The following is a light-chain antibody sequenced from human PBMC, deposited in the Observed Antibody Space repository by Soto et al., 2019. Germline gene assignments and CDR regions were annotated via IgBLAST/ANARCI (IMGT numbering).Light chain of an antibody. Sequence: SYELTQPPSVSVAPGQTARITCGGSNSGSKSVHWYQQKPGQAPMMVVCANSDRPSGIPERFSGSNSANTATLTISRVEAGDEADYYCHVWDSGSAHHVFGTGTKVTVL. V-gene: IGLV3-21*02. CDR1: NSGSKS. CDR2: ANS. J-gene: IGLJ1*01. CDR3: HVWDSGSAHHV.